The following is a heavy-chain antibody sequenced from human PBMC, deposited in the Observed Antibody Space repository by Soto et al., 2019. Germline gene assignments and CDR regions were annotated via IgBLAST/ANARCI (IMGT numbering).Heavy chain of an antibody. Sequence: SVQVSCKASGGSFSSYTISWVRQAPGQGLEWMGRIIPILGIANYAQKFQGRVTITADKSTSTAYMELSSLRSEDTAVYYCASPPGIAVAGLIEYFQHWGQGTLVTVSS. CDR1: GGSFSSYT. D-gene: IGHD6-19*01. J-gene: IGHJ1*01. CDR3: ASPPGIAVAGLIEYFQH. V-gene: IGHV1-69*02. CDR2: IIPILGIA.